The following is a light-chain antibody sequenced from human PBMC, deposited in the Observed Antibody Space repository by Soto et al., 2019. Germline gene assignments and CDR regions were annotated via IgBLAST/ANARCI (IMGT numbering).Light chain of an antibody. CDR2: SAS. CDR3: QAFHSSSRT. Sequence: DIRMTQSPSTLSASLGDRVTISCRASRNIDSWLAWYQQRPGVIPQLLIYSASNLQNGVPSRFSGSGSGTDFTLNINGLQPDDFATYYCQAFHSSSRTFGQGTRVDMK. J-gene: IGKJ1*01. V-gene: IGKV1-5*03. CDR1: RNIDSW.